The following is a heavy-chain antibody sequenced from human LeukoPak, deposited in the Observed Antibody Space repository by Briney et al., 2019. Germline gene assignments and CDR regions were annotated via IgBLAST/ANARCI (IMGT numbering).Heavy chain of an antibody. CDR1: GGTISSGSYY. J-gene: IGHJ4*02. CDR3: ARDLGVDYDRSLGTITSSFFGFDY. CDR2: SYTSGST. V-gene: IGHV4-61*02. Sequence: PSETLSLTCTVSGGTISSGSYYWSCLRQPAGKGLEWIGRSYTSGSTYYNPSLNSRVTMSVDTSKNQFPLKLSSVTAADTAVYYCARDLGVDYDRSLGTITSSFFGFDYWGQGTLVTVSS. D-gene: IGHD3-22*01.